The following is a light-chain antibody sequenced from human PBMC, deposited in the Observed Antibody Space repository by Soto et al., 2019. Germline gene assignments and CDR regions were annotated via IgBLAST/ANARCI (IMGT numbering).Light chain of an antibody. CDR3: LQDYDYPRT. CDR1: QSISSW. CDR2: AAS. V-gene: IGKV1-5*01. Sequence: DIQMTQSPSTLSASVGDRVTITCRASQSISSWLAWFQQRPGNAPTLLISAASRLQSGVPSRFSGRGSGTDFTLTISSLQPEDFATYSCLQDYDYPRTFGQGTKV. J-gene: IGKJ1*01.